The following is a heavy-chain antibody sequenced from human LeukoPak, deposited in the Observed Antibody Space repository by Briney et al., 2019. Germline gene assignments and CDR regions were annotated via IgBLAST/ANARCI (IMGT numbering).Heavy chain of an antibody. CDR1: RYTFTAHY. J-gene: IGHJ4*02. Sequence: ASVKVSCKASRYTFTAHYIHWMRQAPGRGLEWVGWINPNTGGTEFAQNVQGRVTMTRDASINTVYMELNRLTSDDTAVFYCAWEAADSSVCDFWGQGSLVTVSS. CDR2: INPNTGGT. CDR3: AWEAADSSVCDF. V-gene: IGHV1-2*02. D-gene: IGHD2-8*01.